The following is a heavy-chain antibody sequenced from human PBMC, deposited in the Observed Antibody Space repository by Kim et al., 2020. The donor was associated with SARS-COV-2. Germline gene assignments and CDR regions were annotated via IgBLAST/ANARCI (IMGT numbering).Heavy chain of an antibody. J-gene: IGHJ4*02. CDR2: ISYDGSNK. Sequence: GGSLRLSCAASGFTFSSYAMHWVRQAPGKGLEWVAVISYDGSNKYYADSVKGRFTISRDNSKNTLYLQMNSLRAEDTAVYYCARDLSYSSSWYYYWGQGTLVTVSS. CDR1: GFTFSSYA. CDR3: ARDLSYSSSWYYY. D-gene: IGHD6-13*01. V-gene: IGHV3-30-3*01.